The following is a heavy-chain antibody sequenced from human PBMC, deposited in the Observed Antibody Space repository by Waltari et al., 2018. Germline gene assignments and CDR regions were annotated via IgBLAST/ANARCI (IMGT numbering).Heavy chain of an antibody. J-gene: IGHJ4*02. CDR2: IYYNEGT. D-gene: IGHD5-18*01. V-gene: IGHV4-31*03. CDR1: GASISRGGSY. CDR3: ARRLLGYSYGY. Sequence: QVQLQESGPGLLKPSRTLSLTCTVPGASISRGGSYRSRIRQHPWKGLDWIGYIYYNEGTYYNPSLKSRVTISEDTSKNQISRKLSSVTAADTAVYYCARRLLGYSYGYWGQGTLVTVSS.